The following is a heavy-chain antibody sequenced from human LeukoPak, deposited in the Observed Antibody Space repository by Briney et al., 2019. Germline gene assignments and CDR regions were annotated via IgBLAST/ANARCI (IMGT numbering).Heavy chain of an antibody. CDR2: ISAYNGNT. J-gene: IGHJ3*02. CDR3: ARGDYVWGSYVAFDI. Sequence: ASVKVSCKASGYTFTSYGISWVRQAPGQGLEWMGWISAYNGNTNYAQKLPGRVTMTTDTSTSTAYMELRSLRSDDTAVYYCARGDYVWGSYVAFDIWGQGTMVTASS. CDR1: GYTFTSYG. V-gene: IGHV1-18*01. D-gene: IGHD3-16*01.